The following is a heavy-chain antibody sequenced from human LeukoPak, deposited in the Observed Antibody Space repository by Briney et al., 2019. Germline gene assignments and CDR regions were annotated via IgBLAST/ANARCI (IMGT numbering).Heavy chain of an antibody. J-gene: IGHJ6*03. V-gene: IGHV4-4*07. CDR2: IYTSGST. Sequence: PSETLSLTCTVSGGSISSYYWSWIRQPAGKGLEWIGRIYTSGSTNYNPSLKSRVTISVDTSKNQFSLKLSSVTAADTAVYYCARVAARRVRRTYYMDVWGKGTTVTVSS. D-gene: IGHD6-6*01. CDR1: GGSISSYY. CDR3: ARVAARRVRRTYYMDV.